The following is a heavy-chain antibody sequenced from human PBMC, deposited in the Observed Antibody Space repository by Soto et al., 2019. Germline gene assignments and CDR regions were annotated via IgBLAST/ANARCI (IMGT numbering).Heavy chain of an antibody. D-gene: IGHD6-6*01. V-gene: IGHV3-7*01. CDR2: IKQDGSEK. CDR1: GFTFSSYW. Sequence: GGSLRLSCAASGFTFSSYWMSWVRQAPGKGLEWVANIKQDGSEKYYVDSVKGRFTISRDNAKNSLYLQMNSLRAEDTAVYYCARDHGQLIKWAYYFDYWGQGTLVTVSS. J-gene: IGHJ4*02. CDR3: ARDHGQLIKWAYYFDY.